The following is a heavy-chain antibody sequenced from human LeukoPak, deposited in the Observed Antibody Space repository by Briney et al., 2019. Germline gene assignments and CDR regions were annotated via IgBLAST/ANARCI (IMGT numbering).Heavy chain of an antibody. CDR1: GGSISSSSFY. V-gene: IGHV4-39*02. Sequence: SETLSLTCTVSGGSISSSSFYCGWIRQHPGKGLEWIGSIYYSGSTYYNPSLTSRVTISVDTSNNQFSLKLSSVTAADTAVYYCARDTHLDYWGQGTLVTVSA. CDR3: ARDTHLDY. CDR2: IYYSGST. D-gene: IGHD2-15*01. J-gene: IGHJ4*02.